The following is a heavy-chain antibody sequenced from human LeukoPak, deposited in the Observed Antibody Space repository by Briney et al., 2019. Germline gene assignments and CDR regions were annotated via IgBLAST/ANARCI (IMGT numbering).Heavy chain of an antibody. CDR3: ARGLPAAGSFWYFDY. CDR2: IHPGDSDT. D-gene: IGHD6-13*01. V-gene: IGHV5-51*01. Sequence: GESLKISCKGSGYSFTSYWIGWVRQLPGKGLEWMGIIHPGDSDTRYSPSFQGQVTTSADKSISTAYLQWSSLKASDTAMYYCARGLPAAGSFWYFDYWGQGTLVTVSS. J-gene: IGHJ4*02. CDR1: GYSFTSYW.